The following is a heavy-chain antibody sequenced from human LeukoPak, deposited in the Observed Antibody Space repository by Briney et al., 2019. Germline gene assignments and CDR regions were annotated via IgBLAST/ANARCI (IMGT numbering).Heavy chain of an antibody. CDR2: IYTSGST. D-gene: IGHD3-10*01. CDR1: GGSISSGSYY. Sequence: PSQTLSLTCTVSGGSISSGSYYWSWIRQPAGKGLEWIGRIYTSGSTNYNPSLKSRVTISMDTSKNQFSLKLSSVTAADTAVYYCARRTRGGGEPYYYYYMDVWGKGTTVTVSS. V-gene: IGHV4-61*02. CDR3: ARRTRGGGEPYYYYYMDV. J-gene: IGHJ6*03.